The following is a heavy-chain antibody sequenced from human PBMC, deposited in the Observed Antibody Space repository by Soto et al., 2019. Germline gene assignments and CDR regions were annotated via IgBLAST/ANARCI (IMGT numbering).Heavy chain of an antibody. D-gene: IGHD1-26*01. CDR3: ARHGARFGGSYSNWFDP. CDR1: GGSISSSSYY. CDR2: IYYSGST. J-gene: IGHJ5*02. Sequence: SETLSLTCTVSGGSISSSSYYWGWIRQPPGKGLEWIGSIYYSGSTYYNPSLKSRVTISVDTSKNKFSLKLSSVTAADTAVYYCARHGARFGGSYSNWFDPWGQGTLVTVSS. V-gene: IGHV4-39*01.